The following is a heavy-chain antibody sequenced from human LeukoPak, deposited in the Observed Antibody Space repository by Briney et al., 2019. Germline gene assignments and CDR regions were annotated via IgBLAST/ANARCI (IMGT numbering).Heavy chain of an antibody. CDR2: TRNKANSYTT. CDR3: ARVTQSLLWFGEDYGMDV. Sequence: PGGSLRLSCAASGFTFSDHYMDWVRQAPGKGREWVGRTRNKANSYTTEYAASVRGRFNISRDDSRNSLYLQMNSLKTEDTAVYYCARVTQSLLWFGEDYGMDVWGKGTTVTVSS. J-gene: IGHJ6*04. V-gene: IGHV3-72*01. D-gene: IGHD3-10*01. CDR1: GFTFSDHY.